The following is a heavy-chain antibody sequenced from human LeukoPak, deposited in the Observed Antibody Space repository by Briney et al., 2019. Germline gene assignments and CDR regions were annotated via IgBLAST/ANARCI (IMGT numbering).Heavy chain of an antibody. D-gene: IGHD3-22*01. J-gene: IGHJ4*02. CDR1: GFTFDDYA. V-gene: IGHV3-21*01. CDR3: ARDLRAGVVVKHGGLDY. CDR2: ISSSSSYI. Sequence: PGRSLRLSCAASGFTFDDYAMHWVRQAPGKGLEWVSSISSSSSYIYYADSVKGRFTISRDNAKNSLYLQMNSLRAEDTAVYYCARDLRAGVVVKHGGLDYWGQGTLVTVSS.